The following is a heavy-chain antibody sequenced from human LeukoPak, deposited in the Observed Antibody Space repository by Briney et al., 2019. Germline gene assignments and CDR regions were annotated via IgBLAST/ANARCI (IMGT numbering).Heavy chain of an antibody. CDR1: GFTFSSYW. D-gene: IGHD3-16*01. V-gene: IGHV3-74*01. J-gene: IGHJ4*02. Sequence: QPGGSLRLSCTASGFTFSSYWVHWVRQTQEKGLVWVSRINRDGSVTDYADSVKGRFTISRDNAKNTLYLQMHSLRVEDTAVYYCARDLRGIHDYWGQGTLVTVSS. CDR2: INRDGSVT. CDR3: ARDLRGIHDY.